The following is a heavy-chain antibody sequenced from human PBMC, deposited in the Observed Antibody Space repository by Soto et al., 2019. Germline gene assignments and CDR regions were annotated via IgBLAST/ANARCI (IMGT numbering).Heavy chain of an antibody. D-gene: IGHD6-13*01. Sequence: DVQLVESGGGWVQPGRSLRLSCAASGFTFDVYAMHWVRQAPGKGLEWVSGINYNSGSVGYGDSVKGRFTISRDNAKNSVQLQMNSLRAEDTAVYYCAKDISLRGWVYLVVEYWGRGPLVTVSP. V-gene: IGHV3-9*01. CDR1: GFTFDVYA. CDR2: INYNSGSV. J-gene: IGHJ4*02. CDR3: AKDISLRGWVYLVVEY.